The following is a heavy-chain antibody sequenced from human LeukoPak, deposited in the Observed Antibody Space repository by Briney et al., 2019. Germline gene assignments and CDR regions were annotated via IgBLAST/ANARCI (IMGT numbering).Heavy chain of an antibody. V-gene: IGHV3-23*01. Sequence: GGSLRLSCAASGFTFRGYAMSWVRQAPGEGLESISTINSNGDSTYYTDSVKGRFTISRDNAKNTLYLQMNSLRAEDTAVYYCARERQLQYYFDYWGQGTLVTVSS. CDR3: ARERQLQYYFDY. CDR2: INSNGDST. D-gene: IGHD5-24*01. J-gene: IGHJ4*02. CDR1: GFTFRGYA.